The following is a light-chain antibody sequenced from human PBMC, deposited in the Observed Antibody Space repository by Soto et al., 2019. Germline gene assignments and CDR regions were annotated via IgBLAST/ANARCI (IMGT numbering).Light chain of an antibody. Sequence: QSVLTQPPSASGTPGQRVTISCSGSSSNIGSNNVNWYQQLPGTAPKLLIYSNNQRRSVVPDRFSGSKSGTSASLAISGLQFEDEADYYCAAWYDSLNAGVFGGGTKLTVL. V-gene: IGLV1-44*01. CDR1: SSNIGSNN. CDR2: SNN. CDR3: AAWYDSLNAGV. J-gene: IGLJ3*02.